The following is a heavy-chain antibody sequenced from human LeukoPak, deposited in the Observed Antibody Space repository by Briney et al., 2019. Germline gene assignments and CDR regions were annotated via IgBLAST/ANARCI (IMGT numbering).Heavy chain of an antibody. Sequence: SETLSLTCTVSGGSISRGSYYWSWIRQPAGKGLEWIGRIYTSGSTNYNPSLKSRVTISVDTSKNQFSLKLSSVTAADTAVYYCASGNPRRLWFGELTYWGQGTLVTVSS. D-gene: IGHD3-10*01. CDR2: IYTSGST. CDR3: ASGNPRRLWFGELTY. CDR1: GGSISRGSYY. J-gene: IGHJ4*02. V-gene: IGHV4-61*02.